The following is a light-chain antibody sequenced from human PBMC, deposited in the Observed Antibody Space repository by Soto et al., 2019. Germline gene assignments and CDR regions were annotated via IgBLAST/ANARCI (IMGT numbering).Light chain of an antibody. J-gene: IGLJ2*01. CDR3: QSYDNSLSGVV. CDR2: GDT. V-gene: IGLV1-40*01. Sequence: QSVLTQPPSVSGAPGQRVTISCTGSSSNIGAGYDVHWYQQLPVTAPKLLIYGDTNRPSGVPDRFSGSKSGTSASLAITGLQAEDEADYYGQSYDNSLSGVVFGGGTKVTVL. CDR1: SSNIGAGYD.